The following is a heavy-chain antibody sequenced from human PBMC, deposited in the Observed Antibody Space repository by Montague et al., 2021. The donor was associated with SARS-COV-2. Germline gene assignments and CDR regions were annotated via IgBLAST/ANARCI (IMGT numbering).Heavy chain of an antibody. D-gene: IGHD3-22*01. V-gene: IGHV3-33*01. CDR2: IWYDGSNQ. CDR1: GFTLSSYG. CDR3: ARDVYYYDSSGYYYGRYYYYGMDV. Sequence: SLRLSCAASGFTLSSYGLHWVRQAPGKGLEWVAVIWYDGSNQYYSYSXXVLSTISRDNSKNTLYLQMNSLRAEDTAVYYCARDVYYYDSSGYYYGRYYYYGMDVWGQGTTVTVSS. J-gene: IGHJ6*02.